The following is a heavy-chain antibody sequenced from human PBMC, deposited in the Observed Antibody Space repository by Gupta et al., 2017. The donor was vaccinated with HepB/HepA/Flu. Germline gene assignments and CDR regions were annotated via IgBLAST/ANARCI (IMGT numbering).Heavy chain of an antibody. CDR1: GFTFSKYA. CDR3: ARDNRNSNYGPGYYFYGVDV. CDR2: ISYDGSNR. V-gene: IGHV3-30-3*01. Sequence: QVQLVESGGGVVQPGRSLRLSCAASGFTFSKYAMHWVRQAPGKGLEWVAVISYDGSNRYYSDSVKGRFTISRDNSKNTLYLQVNSLRAEDTAVYYCARDNRNSNYGPGYYFYGVDVWGQGTTVTVSS. D-gene: IGHD4-11*01. J-gene: IGHJ6*02.